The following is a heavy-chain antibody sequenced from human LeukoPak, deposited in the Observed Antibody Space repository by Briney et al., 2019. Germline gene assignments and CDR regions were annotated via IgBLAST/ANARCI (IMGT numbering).Heavy chain of an antibody. V-gene: IGHV6-1*01. CDR1: GDSVSSNSAA. J-gene: IGHJ6*02. CDR3: ARDLRVYYDSSGYYYYYYGMDV. CDR2: TYYRSKWYN. D-gene: IGHD3-22*01. Sequence: SQTLSLTCAISGDSVSSNSAAWNWIRQSPSRGLEWLGRTYYRSKWYNDYAVSVKSRITINPDTSKNQFSLQLNSVTPEDTAVYYCARDLRVYYDSSGYYYYYYGMDVWGQGTTVTASS.